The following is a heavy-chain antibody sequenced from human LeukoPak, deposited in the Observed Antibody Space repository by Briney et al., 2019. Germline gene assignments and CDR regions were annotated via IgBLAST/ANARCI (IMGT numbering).Heavy chain of an antibody. CDR1: GYTFTSYA. J-gene: IGHJ4*02. Sequence: ASVKVSCKASGYTFTSYAMNWVRQAPGQGLEWMGWINTNTGNPTYAQGFTGRFVFSLDTSVSTAYLQISSLKAEDTAVYYCASFDYLPGNSFDYWAREPWSPSPQ. CDR2: INTNTGNP. V-gene: IGHV7-4-1*02. CDR3: ASFDYLPGNSFDY. D-gene: IGHD3-9*01.